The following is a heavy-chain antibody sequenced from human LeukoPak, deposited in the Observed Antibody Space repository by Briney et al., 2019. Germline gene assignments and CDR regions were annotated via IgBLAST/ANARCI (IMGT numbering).Heavy chain of an antibody. V-gene: IGHV4-39*07. CDR3: ARDGSSSWYVPGYYYYGMDV. CDR1: GGSISSSSYY. CDR2: IYYSGST. D-gene: IGHD6-13*01. J-gene: IGHJ6*02. Sequence: SETLSLTCTVSGGSISSSSYYWGWIRQPPGKGLEWIGSIYYSGSTYYNPSLKSRVTISVDTSKNQFSLKLSSVTAADTAVYYCARDGSSSWYVPGYYYYGMDVWGQGTTVTVSS.